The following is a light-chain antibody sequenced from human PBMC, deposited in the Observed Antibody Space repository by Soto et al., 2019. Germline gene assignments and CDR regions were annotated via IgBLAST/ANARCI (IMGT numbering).Light chain of an antibody. CDR2: GAS. CDR1: QSVSSY. Sequence: EIMLTQSPATLSLSPGERATLSFRASQSVSSYLAWYQQKPGQAPRLLIYGASSRATGIPARFSGSGSGTDFTLTISSLEPEDFAVYYCQQRSNPITFGQGTRLEIK. V-gene: IGKV3-11*01. CDR3: QQRSNPIT. J-gene: IGKJ5*01.